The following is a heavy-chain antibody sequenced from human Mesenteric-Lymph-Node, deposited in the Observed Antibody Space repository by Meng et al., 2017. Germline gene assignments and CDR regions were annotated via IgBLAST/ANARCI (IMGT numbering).Heavy chain of an antibody. D-gene: IGHD3-22*01. CDR2: IYYSGST. J-gene: IGHJ4*02. V-gene: IGHV4-39*07. CDR1: GGSISSSSYY. CDR3: ARGDSQWLVSLMD. Sequence: GSLRLSCTVSGGSISSSSYYWGWIRQPPGKGLEWIGSIYYSGSTYYNPSLKSRVTISVDTSKNQFSLKLSSVTAADTAVYYCARGDSQWLVSLMDWGQGTLVTVSS.